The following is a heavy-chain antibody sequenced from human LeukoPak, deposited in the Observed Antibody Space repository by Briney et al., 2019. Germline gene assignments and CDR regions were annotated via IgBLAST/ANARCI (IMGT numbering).Heavy chain of an antibody. J-gene: IGHJ4*02. CDR2: IYSGDIT. CDR1: GFTVNNNY. Sequence: GGSLRLSCAASGFTVNNNYMSWVRQAPGKGLEWVSVIYSGDITYYADSVKGRFTISRDNSKNTLYLQMNSPRAEDTAVYYCARGSGYNYGFPDYWGQGTLVTVSS. V-gene: IGHV3-53*01. CDR3: ARGSGYNYGFPDY. D-gene: IGHD5-18*01.